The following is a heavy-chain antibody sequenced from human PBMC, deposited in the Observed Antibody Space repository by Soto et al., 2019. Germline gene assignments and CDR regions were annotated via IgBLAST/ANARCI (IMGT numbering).Heavy chain of an antibody. Sequence: SGGSLRLSCAASGFTFSSSEMNWVRQAPGKGLEWVSYISSSGSTVYYADSVKGRFTISRDNSKNTLYLQMNSLRAEDTAVYYCARDFGSLGATIDYWGQGTLVTVSS. J-gene: IGHJ4*02. V-gene: IGHV3-48*03. D-gene: IGHD1-26*01. CDR2: ISSSGSTV. CDR1: GFTFSSSE. CDR3: ARDFGSLGATIDY.